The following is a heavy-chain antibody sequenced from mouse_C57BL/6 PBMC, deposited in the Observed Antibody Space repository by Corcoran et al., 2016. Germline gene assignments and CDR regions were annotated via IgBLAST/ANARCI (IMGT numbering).Heavy chain of an antibody. D-gene: IGHD2-3*01. V-gene: IGHV1-76*01. CDR3: ARGYDGYYSDY. J-gene: IGHJ2*01. CDR1: GYTFTDYY. Sequence: QVQLKQSGAELVRPGASVKLSCKASGYTFTDYYINWVQQRPGQGLEWIARIYPGSGNTYYNEKFKGKATLTAEKSSSTAYMQLSSLTSEDSAVYFWARGYDGYYSDYWGQGTTLTVSS. CDR2: IYPGSGNT.